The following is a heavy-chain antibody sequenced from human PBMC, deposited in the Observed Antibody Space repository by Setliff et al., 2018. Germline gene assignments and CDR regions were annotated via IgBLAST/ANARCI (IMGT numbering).Heavy chain of an antibody. V-gene: IGHV4-39*01. CDR1: GGSISSGNYY. CDR2: IYYSGST. Sequence: SETLSLTCRVSGGSISSGNYYWGLIRQPPGKGLEWVATIYYSGSTYSNPSLKSRLIISVDAPDNQFSVKLSSVTAADTAEYYCARHKSNGSGSYPSLYMDVWGKGIMVTVSS. CDR3: ARHKSNGSGSYPSLYMDV. J-gene: IGHJ6*03. D-gene: IGHD3-10*01.